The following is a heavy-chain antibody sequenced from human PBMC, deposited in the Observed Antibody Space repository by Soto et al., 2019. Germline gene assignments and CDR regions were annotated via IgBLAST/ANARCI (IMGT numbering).Heavy chain of an antibody. CDR3: ARALTAADSNWFDP. CDR2: ISAYNGNT. Sequence: ASVKVSYKASGYTFTSYGISWVRQAPGQGLEWMGWISAYNGNTNYAQKLQGRVTMTTDTSTSTAYMELRSLRSDDTAVYYCARALTAADSNWFDPWGQGTLVTSPQ. V-gene: IGHV1-18*04. CDR1: GYTFTSYG. J-gene: IGHJ5*02. D-gene: IGHD6-13*01.